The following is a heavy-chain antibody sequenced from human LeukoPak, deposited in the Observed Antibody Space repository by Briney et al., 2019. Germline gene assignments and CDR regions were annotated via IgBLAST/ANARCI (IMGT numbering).Heavy chain of an antibody. CDR2: IIPIFGTP. D-gene: IGHD2-15*01. J-gene: IGHJ4*02. CDR1: GDTFRSNA. V-gene: IGHV1-69*01. CDR3: AFYLGYCSGGSCYHHFDY. Sequence: SVKVSCKASGDTFRSNAISWVRQASGQGLEWMGGIIPIFGTPNYAQKFQGRVTITADESTSTAYMELSSLRSEDTAVYFCAFYLGYCSGGSCYHHFDYWGQGTLVTVSS.